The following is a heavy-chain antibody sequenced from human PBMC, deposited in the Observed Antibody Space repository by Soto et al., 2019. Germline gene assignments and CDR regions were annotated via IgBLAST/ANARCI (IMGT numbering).Heavy chain of an antibody. CDR3: ATWSGVAGIYYYGMDV. CDR2: FDPEDGET. J-gene: IGHJ6*02. CDR1: GYTLTELS. D-gene: IGHD6-19*01. Sequence: GASVKVSCKVSGYTLTELSMHWVRQAPGKGLEWMGGFDPEDGETIYAQKFQGRVTMTEDTSTDTAYMELSSLRSEDTAVYYCATWSGVAGIYYYGMDVWGQGTTATVSS. V-gene: IGHV1-24*01.